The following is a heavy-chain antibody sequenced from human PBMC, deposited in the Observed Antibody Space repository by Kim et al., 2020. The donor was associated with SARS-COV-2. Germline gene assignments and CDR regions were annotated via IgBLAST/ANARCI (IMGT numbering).Heavy chain of an antibody. V-gene: IGHV3-30-3*01. CDR3: ARGGWLIAAAATEYFQH. J-gene: IGHJ1*01. D-gene: IGHD6-13*01. CDR2: ISYDGSNK. CDR1: GFTFSSYA. Sequence: GGSLRLSCAASGFTFSSYAMHWVRQAPGKGLEWVAVISYDGSNKYYADSVKGRFTISRDNSKNTLYLQMNSLRAEDTAVYYCARGGWLIAAAATEYFQHWGQGTLVTVSS.